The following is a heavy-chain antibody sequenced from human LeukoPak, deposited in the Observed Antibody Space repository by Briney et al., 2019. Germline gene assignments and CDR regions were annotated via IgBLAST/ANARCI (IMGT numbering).Heavy chain of an antibody. Sequence: ASVKVSCKASGYTFTSYDINWVRQATGRGLEWMGWMNPNSGNTGYAQKFQGRVTITRNTSMSTAYMELSSLRSEDTAVYYCASRGSGWYDAFDIWGQGTMVTVSS. CDR2: MNPNSGNT. V-gene: IGHV1-8*03. J-gene: IGHJ3*02. D-gene: IGHD6-19*01. CDR3: ASRGSGWYDAFDI. CDR1: GYTFTSYD.